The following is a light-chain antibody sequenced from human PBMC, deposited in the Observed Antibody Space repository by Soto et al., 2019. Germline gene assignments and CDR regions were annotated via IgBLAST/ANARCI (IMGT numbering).Light chain of an antibody. CDR1: QSISSR. J-gene: IGKJ1*01. CDR2: KAS. Sequence: DSRRTKSQSNPSASVCERVTLTCRASQSISSRLAWYQQKPGKAPKLLIYKASSLESGVPSSFSGSGSGTEFNLTISSLQPDDFATYSCQQYNTFWTFRHGTRWRS. V-gene: IGKV1-5*03. CDR3: QQYNTFWT.